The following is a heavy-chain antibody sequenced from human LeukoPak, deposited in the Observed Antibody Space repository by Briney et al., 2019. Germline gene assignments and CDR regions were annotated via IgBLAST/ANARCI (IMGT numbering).Heavy chain of an antibody. CDR3: ARDFDDVYSYNYYIPEH. CDR1: GFLHSIKD. CDR2: IRYDGSKT. V-gene: IGHV3-30*02. D-gene: IGHD3-16*02. J-gene: IGHJ1*01. Sequence: GGPLTLLCGPSGFLHSIKDMHGARQAPGKGLEWVSFIRYDGSKTFYGDSVTGRFTISRDNAKNTLYLQMNSLRAEDTAVYYCARDFDDVYSYNYYIPEHWGQGVLVTVSS.